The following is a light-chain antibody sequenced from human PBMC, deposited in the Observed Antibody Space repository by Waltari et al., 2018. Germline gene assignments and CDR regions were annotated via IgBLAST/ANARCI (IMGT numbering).Light chain of an antibody. Sequence: QLVLTQSPSASASLGASVKLTCTLSSGHSSTIIAWLQQLPEKGPRFLMKLNADGSHSRGAEIPDRFSGSSSGAERYLTISSLQPEDEADYYCQTGGHGTWVFGGGTKLTVL. CDR3: QTGGHGTWV. CDR1: SGHSSTI. J-gene: IGLJ3*02. CDR2: LNADGSH. V-gene: IGLV4-69*01.